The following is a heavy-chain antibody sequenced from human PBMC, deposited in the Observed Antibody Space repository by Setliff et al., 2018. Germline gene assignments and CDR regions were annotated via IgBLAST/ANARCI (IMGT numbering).Heavy chain of an antibody. CDR3: ARDQFTNSGGLYC. V-gene: IGHV3-30*03. Sequence: LSLSCTASGLSYSNDWVSWVRQAPVKGLEWVATISDDGSNEFYADSVKGRFTVFRDNSKNTLYLQMSSLRPDDAAMYYCARDQFTNSGGLYCWGQGTLVTVSS. D-gene: IGHD1-7*01. J-gene: IGHJ4*02. CDR2: ISDDGSNE. CDR1: GLSYSNDW.